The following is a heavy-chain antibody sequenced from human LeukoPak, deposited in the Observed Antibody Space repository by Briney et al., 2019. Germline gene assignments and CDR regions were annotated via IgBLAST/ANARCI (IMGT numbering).Heavy chain of an antibody. J-gene: IGHJ4*02. CDR1: GGSISSGGYY. CDR2: IYYSGST. V-gene: IGHV4-31*03. Sequence: SETLSLTCTVSGGSISSGGYYWSWIRQHPGKGLEWIGYIYYSGSTYYNPSLKSRVTISVDTSKNQFSLKLSSVTAADTAVYYCARLVVPAAAPRYYFDYWGQGTLVIVSS. D-gene: IGHD2-2*01. CDR3: ARLVVPAAAPRYYFDY.